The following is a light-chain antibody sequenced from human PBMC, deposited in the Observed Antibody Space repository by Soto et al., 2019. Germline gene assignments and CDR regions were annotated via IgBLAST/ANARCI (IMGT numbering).Light chain of an antibody. Sequence: QSALTQPAYVKGAPGQALTISCTGTSSDLAIYNYVSWYQQQPGKALKLMIYQVTNRPSGVSNRFSGSRSGNTASLTVSGLQAEDEADYYCSSYTDSSNYVFGTGTKVTV. J-gene: IGLJ1*01. V-gene: IGLV2-14*01. CDR1: SSDLAIYNY. CDR3: SSYTDSSNYV. CDR2: QVT.